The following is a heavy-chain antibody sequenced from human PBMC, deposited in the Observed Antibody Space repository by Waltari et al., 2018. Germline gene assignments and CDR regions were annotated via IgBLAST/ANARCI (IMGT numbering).Heavy chain of an antibody. V-gene: IGHV5-51*01. Sequence: EVPLVQSGAEVKKPGESLKISCKASGYRFSSDWIVWVRQMPGTGLEWLGMMYPGDSDTRYSPSFEGQVTISADKFINTAYLMLKSLKTSDTAMYYCAKGGIPNWFDPWGQGTLVTVSS. CDR3: AKGGIPNWFDP. CDR2: MYPGDSDT. D-gene: IGHD6-25*01. CDR1: GYRFSSDW. J-gene: IGHJ5*02.